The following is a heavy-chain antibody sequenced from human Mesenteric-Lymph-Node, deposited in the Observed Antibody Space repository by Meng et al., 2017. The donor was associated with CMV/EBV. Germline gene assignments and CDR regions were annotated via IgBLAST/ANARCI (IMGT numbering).Heavy chain of an antibody. J-gene: IGHJ4*02. V-gene: IGHV4-38-2*02. Sequence: SETLSLTCAVSGYSISSGYYWGWIRQPPGEGLEWIGHIYYSGGTNYNPSLKSRVTISIDTSKNQFSLKLNSVTAADTAVYYCARDLELGYWGQGTLVTVSS. CDR1: GYSISSGYY. D-gene: IGHD3-3*01. CDR3: ARDLELGY. CDR2: IYYSGGT.